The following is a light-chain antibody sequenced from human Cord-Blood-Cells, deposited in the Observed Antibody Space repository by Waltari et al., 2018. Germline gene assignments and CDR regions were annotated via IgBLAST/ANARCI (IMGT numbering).Light chain of an antibody. CDR2: EGS. CDR1: SSDVGRYNL. J-gene: IGLJ2*01. CDR3: CSYAGSSTFVV. Sequence: QSALTQPASVSGSPGQSITISCTGTSSDVGRYNLVSRYQQHPGKAPKLMIYEGSKRPSGVSNRFSGSKSGNTASLTISGLQAEDEAEYYCCSYAGSSTFVVFGGGTKLTVL. V-gene: IGLV2-23*03.